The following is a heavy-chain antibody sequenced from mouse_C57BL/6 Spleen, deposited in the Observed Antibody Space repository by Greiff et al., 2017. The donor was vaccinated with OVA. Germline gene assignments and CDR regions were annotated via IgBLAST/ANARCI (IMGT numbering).Heavy chain of an antibody. V-gene: IGHV1-19*01. CDR1: GYTFTDYY. D-gene: IGHD1-1*01. CDR2: INPYNGGT. J-gene: IGHJ4*01. Sequence: VQLQQSGPVLVKPGASVKMSCKASGYTFTDYYMNWVKQSHGKSLEWIGVINPYNGGTSYNQKFKGKATLTVDKSSSTAYMELNSLTSEDSAVYYCARRGDYGSSYAMDYWGQGTSVTVSS. CDR3: ARRGDYGSSYAMDY.